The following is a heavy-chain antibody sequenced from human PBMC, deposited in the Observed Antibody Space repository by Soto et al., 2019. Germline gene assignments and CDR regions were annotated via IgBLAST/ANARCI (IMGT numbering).Heavy chain of an antibody. CDR1: GFTFSNYA. V-gene: IGHV3-23*01. J-gene: IGHJ4*02. CDR2: ISSSVTGT. CDR3: AKYALRASDY. Sequence: EVQLLESGGGLVQPGGSLRLSCAASGFTFSNYAMTWVRQAPGKGLEWVSAISSSVTGTYYADSVKGRFTISRDNSKNTLYLQMNSLRAEETAIYYCAKYALRASDYWGQGTLVTVSS. D-gene: IGHD2-8*01.